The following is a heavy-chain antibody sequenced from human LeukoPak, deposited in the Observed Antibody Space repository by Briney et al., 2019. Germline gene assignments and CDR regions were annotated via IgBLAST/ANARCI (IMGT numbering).Heavy chain of an antibody. CDR1: GFTFAGHG. V-gene: IGHV3-23*01. CDR3: AKDSSDSWLPDC. Sequence: TGGSLRLSCAVSGFTFAGHGMSWVRQAPGKGLEWVSGISERGDNTYYADSVKGRFTVSRDNSKNTLYLQMNSLRADDTAVYFCAKDSSDSWLPDCWGQGTLVTVSS. D-gene: IGHD6-13*01. CDR2: ISERGDNT. J-gene: IGHJ4*02.